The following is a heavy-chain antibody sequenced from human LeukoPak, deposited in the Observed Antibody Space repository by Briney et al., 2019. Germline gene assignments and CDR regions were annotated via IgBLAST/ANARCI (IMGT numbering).Heavy chain of an antibody. CDR3: ATLGEDKTDTPFDY. CDR2: INPSTGGT. D-gene: IGHD3-16*01. CDR1: GYTFIDYY. Sequence: ASVKVSCKPSGYTFIDYYVHWIRQAPGQGLEWMGRINPSTGGTDFAQKFQGKVSMTRETSISTAYMELSRLGSDDTAVYYCATLGEDKTDTPFDYWGQGTLVTVSS. J-gene: IGHJ4*02. V-gene: IGHV1-2*06.